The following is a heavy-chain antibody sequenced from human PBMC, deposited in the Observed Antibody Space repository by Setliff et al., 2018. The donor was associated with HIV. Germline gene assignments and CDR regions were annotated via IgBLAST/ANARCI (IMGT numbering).Heavy chain of an antibody. V-gene: IGHV4-34*01. CDR2: INHSGST. CDR3: ARTARGYTTIWYRNGLTYYNYMDV. D-gene: IGHD1-1*01. Sequence: KTSETLSLTCNVSGGSISSHYWSWIRQSPGKGLEWIGEINHSGSTSYNPSLTSRVTMSVDTSKNQFSLRLSSVTAADTAVYYCARTARGYTTIWYRNGLTYYNYMDVWG. CDR1: GGSISSHY. J-gene: IGHJ6*03.